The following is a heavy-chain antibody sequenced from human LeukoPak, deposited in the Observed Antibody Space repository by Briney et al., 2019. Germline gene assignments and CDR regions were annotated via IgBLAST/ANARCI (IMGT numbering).Heavy chain of an antibody. CDR3: AKDTCSTSCYFWFDP. Sequence: GGSMRLSCAASGFTFSSYGMHWVRQAPGKGLEWVAFIRYDGSNKYYADSVKGRFTISRDNYKNTLYMQMNSLRAEDMAVYYCAKDTCSTSCYFWFDPWGQGTLVTVSS. CDR2: IRYDGSNK. CDR1: GFTFSSYG. D-gene: IGHD2-2*01. V-gene: IGHV3-30*02. J-gene: IGHJ5*02.